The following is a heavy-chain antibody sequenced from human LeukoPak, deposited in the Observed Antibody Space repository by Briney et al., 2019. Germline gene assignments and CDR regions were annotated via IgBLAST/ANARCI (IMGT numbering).Heavy chain of an antibody. V-gene: IGHV1-69*05. D-gene: IGHD1-1*01. CDR1: GGTFSSYA. Sequence: ASVKVSCKASGGTFSSYAISWVRQAPGQGLEWMGRIIPIFGTANYAHKFQGRVRITTDESTSTAYMELSSLRSEDTAVYYCARDLDGLGYFDYWGQGTLVTVSS. CDR3: ARDLDGLGYFDY. J-gene: IGHJ4*02. CDR2: IIPIFGTA.